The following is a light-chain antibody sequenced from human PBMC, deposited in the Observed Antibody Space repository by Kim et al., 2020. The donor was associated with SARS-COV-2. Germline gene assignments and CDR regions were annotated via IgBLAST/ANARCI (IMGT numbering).Light chain of an antibody. J-gene: IGLJ3*02. CDR2: RNN. V-gene: IGLV10-54*02. CDR3: SALDSSLSAWV. Sequence: QTATLTCTGNSNIVGNQGAAWLQQHQGHPPKLLSYRNNNRPSGISERFSASRSGNTASLTITGLQPEDEADYYCSALDSSLSAWVFGGGTKLTVL. CDR1: SNIVGNQG.